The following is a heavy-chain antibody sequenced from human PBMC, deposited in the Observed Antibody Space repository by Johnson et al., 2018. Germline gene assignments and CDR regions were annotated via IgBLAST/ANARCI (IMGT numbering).Heavy chain of an antibody. CDR3: AESPPVWSPDISGFYRS. CDR2: LSGSGDIT. D-gene: IGHD6-19*01. V-gene: IGHV3-23*04. CDR1: GFTFSAYA. Sequence: EVQLVESGGGLVQPGGSLGLSCAASGFTFSAYAMNWVRQAPGKGLEWVSTLSGSGDITNYADSVEGRFTISRDNSNNRLHLQMTSLRAEDTAVYYCAESPPVWSPDISGFYRSWGQGTLVTVSS. J-gene: IGHJ5*02.